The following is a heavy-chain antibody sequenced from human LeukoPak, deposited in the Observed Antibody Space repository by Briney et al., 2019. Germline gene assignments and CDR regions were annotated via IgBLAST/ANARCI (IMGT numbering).Heavy chain of an antibody. Sequence: SSETLSLTCTVSGGSISTSSYYWGWIRQPPGKGLEWIGTIYYSGSTYYNPSLKSRVTISVDTSKNLFSLKLSSVTAADTALYYCARHRIAAADDAFEIWGRGQWSPSLQ. V-gene: IGHV4-39*01. CDR1: GGSISTSSYY. J-gene: IGHJ3*02. CDR3: ARHRIAAADDAFEI. CDR2: IYYSGST. D-gene: IGHD6-13*01.